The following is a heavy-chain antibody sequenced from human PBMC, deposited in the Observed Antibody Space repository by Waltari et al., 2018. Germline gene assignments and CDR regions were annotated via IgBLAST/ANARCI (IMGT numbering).Heavy chain of an antibody. D-gene: IGHD3-10*01. CDR1: GGSISSYY. CDR2: ISYSGST. V-gene: IGHV4-59*01. Sequence: QLQLQESGPGLVKPSETLSLTCTVYGGSISSYYWSWIRQSPGKGLEWIGYISYSGSTNYHPSLKSRVTISVDTSKNEVSLKVTYVTPVDTAIYYCARGGSTSESFDVWGQGTMVTVSS. CDR3: ARGGSTSESFDV. J-gene: IGHJ3*01.